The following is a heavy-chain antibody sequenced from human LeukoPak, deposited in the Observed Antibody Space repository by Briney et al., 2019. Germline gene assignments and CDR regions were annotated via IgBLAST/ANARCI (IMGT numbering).Heavy chain of an antibody. V-gene: IGHV4-59*08. CDR3: VRHRTSPNRYPFDY. CDR2: IYYSGNT. J-gene: IGHJ4*02. Sequence: SETLSLTYTVSGGSITSYYWSWIRQPPGKGLEYIGYIYYSGNTNYNPSLKSRVTISIDTSKNQFSLKLSSVTAADTAVYFCVRHRTSPNRYPFDYWGQGTLVTVSS. D-gene: IGHD1-1*01. CDR1: GGSITSYY.